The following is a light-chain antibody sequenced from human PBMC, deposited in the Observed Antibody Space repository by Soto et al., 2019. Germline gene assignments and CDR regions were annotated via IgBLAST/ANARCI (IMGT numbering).Light chain of an antibody. CDR1: QSLVHSDGNTY. Sequence: DIVMTQTPLSSPVTLGQAASISCRSSQSLVHSDGNTYLSWFHQRPGQPPRLLIYKVSDWFSGVPERFSGSGAGTDFTLTISRVEAEDVGLYYCMQATQSTWTFGQGTKVEIK. V-gene: IGKV2-24*01. CDR2: KVS. CDR3: MQATQSTWT. J-gene: IGKJ1*01.